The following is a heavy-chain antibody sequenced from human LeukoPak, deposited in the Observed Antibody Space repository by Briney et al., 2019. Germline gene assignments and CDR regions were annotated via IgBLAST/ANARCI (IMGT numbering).Heavy chain of an antibody. V-gene: IGHV4-39*07. CDR1: GGSISSSSYY. CDR3: ARERREQLLPPYTRLVTYFDY. D-gene: IGHD1-26*01. Sequence: SETLSLTCTVSGGSISSSSYYWGWIRQPPGKGLEWIGSIYYSGSTYYNPSLKSRVTISVDTSKNQLSLKLRSVTAADTAVYYCARERREQLLPPYTRLVTYFDYWGQGTLVTVSS. J-gene: IGHJ4*02. CDR2: IYYSGST.